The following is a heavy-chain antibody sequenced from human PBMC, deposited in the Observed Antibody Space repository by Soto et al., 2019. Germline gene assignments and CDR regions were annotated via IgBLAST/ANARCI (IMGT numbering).Heavy chain of an antibody. CDR3: ARLIGSSWFDS. Sequence: SLTCAISGDSVSTNSATWTWIRQSPSRGLEWLGRTYYRSKWYNDYAVSLKSRLTISPDTSKNQFSLQLNSVTPEDTAVYYCARLIGSSWFDSWGQGTLVTVSS. V-gene: IGHV6-1*01. CDR2: TYYRSKWYN. D-gene: IGHD6-13*01. CDR1: GDSVSTNSAT. J-gene: IGHJ5*01.